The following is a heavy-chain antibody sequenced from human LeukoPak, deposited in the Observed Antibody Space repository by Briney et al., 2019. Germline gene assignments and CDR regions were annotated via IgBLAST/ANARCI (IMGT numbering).Heavy chain of an antibody. CDR1: GCTFTDYF. V-gene: IGHV1-2*02. J-gene: IGHJ6*02. Sequence: ASVKVSCKASGCTFTDYFLHWVRQAPGQGLEWMGWINPNSGSTSYAQKFQGRVTMTRDTSITTAYMELSSLTSDDTAMYYCARDGEGWATVTTDYYYGMDVWGQGTTVTVSS. D-gene: IGHD4-17*01. CDR3: ARDGEGWATVTTDYYYGMDV. CDR2: INPNSGST.